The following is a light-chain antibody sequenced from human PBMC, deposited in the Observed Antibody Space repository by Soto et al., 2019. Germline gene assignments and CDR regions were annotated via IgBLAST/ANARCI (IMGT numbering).Light chain of an antibody. CDR2: DAS. CDR3: QQRGNWPLYT. CDR1: QSVGSY. Sequence: EIVLTQSPATLSLSPGEGATLSCRASQSVGSYLAWYQQKPGQAPRLLIYDASNRATGIPARFSGSGSGTDFTLTISSLEPEDFAVYYCQQRGNWPLYTFGQGTKLEIK. V-gene: IGKV3-11*01. J-gene: IGKJ2*01.